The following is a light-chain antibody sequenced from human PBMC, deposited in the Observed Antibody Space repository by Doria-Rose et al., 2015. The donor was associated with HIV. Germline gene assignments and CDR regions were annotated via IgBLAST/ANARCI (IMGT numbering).Light chain of an antibody. CDR1: QSFSSTY. CDR2: DGS. Sequence: EIVLTQSPGTLSLSPGERATLSCRASQSFSSTYLAWYQQTPGQAPSLLIYDGSTRATGIPDRFSASWYGTDFTLTINRLEPEDFALYYCHQYGTSWTFGQGTKWKS. V-gene: IGKV3-20*01. CDR3: HQYGTSWT. J-gene: IGKJ1*01.